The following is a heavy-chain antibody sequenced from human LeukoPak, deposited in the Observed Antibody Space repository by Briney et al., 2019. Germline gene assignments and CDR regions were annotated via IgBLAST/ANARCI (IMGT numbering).Heavy chain of an antibody. D-gene: IGHD4-17*01. CDR3: ASRRTYSDYYHYYGMDV. CDR2: IDSTSEYI. Sequence: PGGSLRLSCAASGFTFSTSGMNWARQAPGKGLEWVSFIDSTSEYIYYADSVQGRFTISRDNAKNSLYLQMNSLRVEDTAVYYCASRRTYSDYYHYYGMDVWGQGTTVTVSS. CDR1: GFTFSTSG. V-gene: IGHV3-21*01. J-gene: IGHJ6*02.